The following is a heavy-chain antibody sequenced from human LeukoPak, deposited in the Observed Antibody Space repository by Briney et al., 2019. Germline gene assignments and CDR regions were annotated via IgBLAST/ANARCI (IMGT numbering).Heavy chain of an antibody. CDR3: ARGRQDVTMIVVVMTAVSYYLDV. CDR1: GGSFSGYY. V-gene: IGHV4-34*01. D-gene: IGHD3-22*01. CDR2: MNPSGST. J-gene: IGHJ6*03. Sequence: PSETLSLTCAVYGGSFSGYYWTWIRHTPEKGLECIGEMNPSGSTNYNPSLKRRVTISVDTSKNQFSLKLSSVTAADTAVYYCARGRQDVTMIVVVMTAVSYYLDVWGKGTTVTVS.